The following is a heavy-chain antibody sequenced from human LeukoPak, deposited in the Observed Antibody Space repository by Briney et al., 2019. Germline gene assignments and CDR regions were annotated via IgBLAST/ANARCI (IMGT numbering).Heavy chain of an antibody. J-gene: IGHJ4*02. D-gene: IGHD2-2*01. V-gene: IGHV4-61*02. CDR2: IYTSGST. CDR3: ARADLGYCSSTSCYPFFGY. CDR1: GGSISSGSYY. Sequence: SQTLSLTCTVSGGSISSGSYYWSWIRQPAGKGLEWIVRIYTSGSTNYNPSLKSRVTISVDTSKNQFSLKLSSVTAADTAVYYCARADLGYCSSTSCYPFFGYWGQGTLVTVSS.